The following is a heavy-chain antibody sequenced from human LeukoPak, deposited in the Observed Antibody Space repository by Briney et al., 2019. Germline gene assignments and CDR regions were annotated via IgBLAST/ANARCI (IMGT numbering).Heavy chain of an antibody. J-gene: IGHJ4*02. D-gene: IGHD6-13*01. V-gene: IGHV1-2*02. CDR1: GYTFTSYN. CDR3: ARDRLAAAGSGG. CDR2: INPNSGGT. Sequence: ASVKVSCKASGYTFTSYNIHWVRQAPGQGLEWMGWINPNSGGTHYAQKFQGRVTMTRDTSINTAYMEVSRLRSDDTAMYYCARDRLAAAGSGGWGQGTLVTVFS.